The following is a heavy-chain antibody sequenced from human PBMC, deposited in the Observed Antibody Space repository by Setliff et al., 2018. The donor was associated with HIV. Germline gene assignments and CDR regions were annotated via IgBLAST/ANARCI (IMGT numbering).Heavy chain of an antibody. CDR3: ARDRRRYDILTLHYMDV. D-gene: IGHD3-9*01. CDR1: GFTFNSFA. Sequence: GGSLRLSCTASGFTFNSFAMHWIRQAPGKGLEWVSSITSSSNYIYYADSVKGRFTISRDNAKNSLILQMTSLRVDDTAMYYCARDRRRYDILTLHYMDVWGKGTTVTVSS. J-gene: IGHJ6*03. V-gene: IGHV3-21*01. CDR2: ITSSSNYI.